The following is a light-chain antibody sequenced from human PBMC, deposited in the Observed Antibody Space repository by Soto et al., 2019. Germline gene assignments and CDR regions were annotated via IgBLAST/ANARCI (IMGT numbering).Light chain of an antibody. CDR1: QSVSSSY. Sequence: EIVLTHAPGTLSLSPGERATLSCRASQSVSSSYLAWYQQKPGQAPRLLLYGASTRATGIPARFTGSGSGTEFTLTIRSLQSEDFAVYYCQQYNDWPPGKFGQRNKVDIK. V-gene: IGKV3-15*01. J-gene: IGKJ1*01. CDR2: GAS. CDR3: QQYNDWPPGK.